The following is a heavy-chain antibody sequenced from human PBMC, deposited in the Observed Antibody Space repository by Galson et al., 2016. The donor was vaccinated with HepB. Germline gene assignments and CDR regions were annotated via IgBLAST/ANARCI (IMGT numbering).Heavy chain of an antibody. CDR2: IRGGADGR. V-gene: IGHV3-23*01. CDR3: AKEAIPNKDFWSGYQD. J-gene: IGHJ4*02. D-gene: IGHD3-3*01. CDR1: GFTFNNYA. Sequence: SLRLSCATSGFTFNNYAMSWVRQAPGKGLEWVSAIRGGADGRYYADSVEGRFTISRDNSNNILYLQMSSLRAEDTAVYYCAKEAIPNKDFWSGYQDWGQGTLVTVSS.